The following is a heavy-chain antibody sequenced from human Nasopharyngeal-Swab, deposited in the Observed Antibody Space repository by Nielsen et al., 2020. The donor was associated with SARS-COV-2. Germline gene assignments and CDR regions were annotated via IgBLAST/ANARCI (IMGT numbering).Heavy chain of an antibody. CDR1: GFTFSSYS. CDR2: ISSSSSYI. CDR3: ARGKAGYCSSTSCYLYFDY. J-gene: IGHJ4*02. Sequence: GGSLRLSCAASGFTFSSYSMNWVRQAPGKGLEWVSSISSSSSYIYYADSVKGRFTISRDNAKNSLYLQMNSLRAEDTAVYYCARGKAGYCSSTSCYLYFDYWGQGTLVTVSS. V-gene: IGHV3-21*01. D-gene: IGHD2-2*01.